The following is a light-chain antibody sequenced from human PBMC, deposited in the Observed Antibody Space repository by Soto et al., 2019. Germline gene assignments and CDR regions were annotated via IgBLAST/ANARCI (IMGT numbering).Light chain of an antibody. CDR1: GSDVGDSSH. CDR3: CLSPGSLTWL. Sequence: QSALTQPRSVSGSPGQSVTISCTATGSDVGDSSHVSWYQLQPGKAPKLMIYEVNNRPSGVPDRFSGSKSGSTASLTISGLHAEDEAEYYCCLSPGSLTWLFGGGTKLTVL. J-gene: IGLJ3*02. CDR2: EVN. V-gene: IGLV2-11*01.